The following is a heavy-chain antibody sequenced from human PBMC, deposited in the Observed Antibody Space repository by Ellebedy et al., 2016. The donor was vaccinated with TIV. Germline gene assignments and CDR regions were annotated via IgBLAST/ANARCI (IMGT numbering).Heavy chain of an antibody. CDR1: GYTFTSYF. J-gene: IGHJ4*02. CDR2: INPASGNS. CDR3: ARGDNYYYDSSGYYYNY. V-gene: IGHV1-46*01. Sequence: ASVKVSCKAAGYTFTSYFLYWVRQAPGQGLEWMGMINPASGNSNYAQKFQVRVAMTRDTSTNTVDMELSSLRSEDTAVYYCARGDNYYYDSSGYYYNYWGQGTLVTVSS. D-gene: IGHD3-22*01.